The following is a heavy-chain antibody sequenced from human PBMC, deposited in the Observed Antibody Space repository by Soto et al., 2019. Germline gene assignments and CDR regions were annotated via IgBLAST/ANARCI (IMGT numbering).Heavy chain of an antibody. V-gene: IGHV4-59*12. CDR1: GGSISSYY. D-gene: IGHD5-18*01. J-gene: IGHJ4*02. CDR2: IYYSGST. CDR3: MIEYDGYPKY. Sequence: SETLSLTCTVSGGSISSYYWSWIRQPPGKGLEWIGYIYYSGSTNYNPSLKSRVTMSVDTSKNHFSLTLTSVTAADTAVYYCMIEYDGYPKYWGQGTLVTVSS.